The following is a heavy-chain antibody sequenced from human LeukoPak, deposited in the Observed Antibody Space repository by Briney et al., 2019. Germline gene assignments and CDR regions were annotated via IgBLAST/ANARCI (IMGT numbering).Heavy chain of an antibody. V-gene: IGHV4-34*01. CDR3: ARGSPPPVVVVPAAIYWFDP. J-gene: IGHJ5*02. Sequence: SETLSLTCAVYGGSFSGYYWSWIRQPPGKGLEWIGEINHSGSTNYNPSLKSRVTISVDTSKNQFSLKLSSVTAADTAVYYCARGSPPPVVVVPAAIYWFDPWGQGTLVTVSS. CDR1: GGSFSGYY. CDR2: INHSGST. D-gene: IGHD2-2*01.